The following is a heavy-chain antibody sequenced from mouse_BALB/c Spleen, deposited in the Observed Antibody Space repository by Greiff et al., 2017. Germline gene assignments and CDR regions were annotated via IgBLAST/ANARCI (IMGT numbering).Heavy chain of an antibody. CDR1: GFTFSSYA. V-gene: IGHV5-6-5*01. D-gene: IGHD2-1*01. CDR3: ARERGNYGAY. Sequence: EVMLVESGGGLVKPGGSLKLSCAASGFTFSSYAMSWVRQTPEKRLEWVASISSGGSTYYPDSVKGRFTISRDNARNILYLQMSSLRSEDTAMYYCARERGNYGAYWGQGTLVTVSA. J-gene: IGHJ3*01. CDR2: ISSGGST.